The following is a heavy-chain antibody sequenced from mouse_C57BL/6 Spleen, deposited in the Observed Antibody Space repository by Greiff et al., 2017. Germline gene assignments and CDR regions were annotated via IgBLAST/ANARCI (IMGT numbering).Heavy chain of an antibody. D-gene: IGHD2-4*01. CDR3: ARYDYPCAMDD. J-gene: IGHJ4*01. CDR2: IVPGSGST. Sequence: QVQLKESGAELVKPGASVKISCKASGYTFTDYYINWVKQRPGQGLEWIGKIVPGSGSTYYNEKFKGKATLTADKSSSTAYMQLSSLTAEDSAVYFCARYDYPCAMDDWGQGTSVTVSS. V-gene: IGHV1-77*01. CDR1: GYTFTDYY.